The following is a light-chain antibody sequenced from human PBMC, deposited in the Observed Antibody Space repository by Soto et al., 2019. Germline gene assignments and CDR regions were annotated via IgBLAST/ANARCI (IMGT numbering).Light chain of an antibody. V-gene: IGKV3-15*01. Sequence: EIVMTQSPATLSVSPGERATLSCRASQSVSSNLAWYQQKPGQAPRLLIYGASTKATGIPARFSGSGSGTEVTLTISSLQSEDFAVYYCQQYNNWRPQTFGQGTKVEIK. CDR1: QSVSSN. J-gene: IGKJ1*01. CDR2: GAS. CDR3: QQYNNWRPQT.